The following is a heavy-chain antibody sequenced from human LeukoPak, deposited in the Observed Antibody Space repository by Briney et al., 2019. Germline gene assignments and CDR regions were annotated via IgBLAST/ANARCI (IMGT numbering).Heavy chain of an antibody. CDR2: ISSSSSYI. V-gene: IGHV3-21*01. CDR1: GFTFSSYS. J-gene: IGHJ5*02. CDR3: ARDGCGSCYNWFDP. Sequence: GGSLRLSCAASGFTFSSYSMNWLRQAPGKERVGFSSISSSSSYIYYAGSVKGRLTISRDNAKNSLYLQMNSLRAEDTAVYYCARDGCGSCYNWFDPWRQGTLVTVSS. D-gene: IGHD2-15*01.